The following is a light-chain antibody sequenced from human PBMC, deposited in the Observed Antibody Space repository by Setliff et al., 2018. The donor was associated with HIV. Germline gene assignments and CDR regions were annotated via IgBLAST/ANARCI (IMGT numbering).Light chain of an antibody. CDR2: DVT. CDR1: SSDVGGYNH. V-gene: IGLV2-23*02. CDR3: CSYARATGWV. Sequence: ALTQPASVSGSPGQSITISCTGTSSDVGGYNHVSWYQQYPGEAPKVMIYDVTERPSGVSNRFSGSKSGNTASLTISGLLAEDEGHYFCCSYARATGWVFGTGTKVTVL. J-gene: IGLJ1*01.